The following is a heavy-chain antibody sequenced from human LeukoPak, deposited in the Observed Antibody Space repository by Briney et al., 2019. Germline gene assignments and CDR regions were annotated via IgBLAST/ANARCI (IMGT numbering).Heavy chain of an antibody. V-gene: IGHV3-30*18. Sequence: GGSLRLSCAASEFTFSSYGMHWVRQAPGKGLEWVAVASYDGSNKYYADSVKGRFTISRDNSKNTLYLQMDSLGAEDTAVYYCAKDLSGLRSCPIRRCYYAMDVWGQGTTVTVSS. CDR2: ASYDGSNK. CDR1: EFTFSSYG. J-gene: IGHJ6*02. D-gene: IGHD2-15*01. CDR3: AKDLSGLRSCPIRRCYYAMDV.